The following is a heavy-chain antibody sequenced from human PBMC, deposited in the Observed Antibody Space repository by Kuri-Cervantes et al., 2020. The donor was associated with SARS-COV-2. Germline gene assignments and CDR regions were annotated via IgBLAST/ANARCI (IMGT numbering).Heavy chain of an antibody. CDR3: AKDRVGVQDS. CDR1: GFTFSSCA. CDR2: ISYDGSRE. D-gene: IGHD2-21*01. V-gene: IGHV3-30*04. J-gene: IGHJ5*01. Sequence: GESLKISCAASGFTFSSCAMHWVRLAPGKGLEWVAFISYDGSREYYADSVRGRFTVSRDNSKNALYLQVNSLRADDTAVYYCAKDRVGVQDSWGQGTQVTVSS.